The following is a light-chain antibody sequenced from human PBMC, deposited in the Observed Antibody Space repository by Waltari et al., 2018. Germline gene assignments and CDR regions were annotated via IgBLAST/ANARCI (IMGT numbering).Light chain of an antibody. CDR2: DGS. Sequence: QSALTQAASVSGSPGQSITISCTGTSSDVGAYNYVSWYQQHPGKAPKLMIYDGSNRPSVVSNRFSGSKSGNTASLTISGLQAEDEADYYCSSFTSSSTVLFGGGTRLSVL. V-gene: IGLV2-14*03. CDR1: SSDVGAYNY. J-gene: IGLJ2*01. CDR3: SSFTSSSTVL.